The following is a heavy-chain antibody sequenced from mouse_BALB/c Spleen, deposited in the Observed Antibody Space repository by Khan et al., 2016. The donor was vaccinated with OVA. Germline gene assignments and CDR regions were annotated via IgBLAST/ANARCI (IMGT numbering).Heavy chain of an antibody. CDR1: GYTFTDFT. J-gene: IGHJ3*01. CDR3: TRGGGGNRFAY. CDR2: ISTYYGDA. Sequence: QVQLKQSGAELVRPGVSVKISCKGSGYTFTDFTLHWVKQSHAMSLEWIGVISTYYGDATFNQRFKDKATMTVDKSSSTAYMELARLTSEDSAMVYCTRGGGGNRFAYWGQGTLVTVSA. V-gene: IGHV1S137*01.